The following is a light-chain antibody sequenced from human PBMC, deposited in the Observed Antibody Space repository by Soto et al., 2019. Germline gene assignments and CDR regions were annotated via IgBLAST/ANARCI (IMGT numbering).Light chain of an antibody. J-gene: IGKJ4*01. V-gene: IGKV3-11*01. Sequence: EIVLTQSPATLSLSPGERATLSCRASQSVSSYLAWYQHKPGQAPRLLIYDASNMATGIPARFSGSGSGTDFTLTISSLEPEDFAVYYCQQRSNWPPLTFGGGNKVEIK. CDR2: DAS. CDR3: QQRSNWPPLT. CDR1: QSVSSY.